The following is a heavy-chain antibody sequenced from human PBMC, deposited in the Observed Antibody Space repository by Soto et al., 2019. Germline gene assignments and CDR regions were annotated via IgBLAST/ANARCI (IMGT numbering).Heavy chain of an antibody. CDR1: EFTFSSYS. CDR3: AREGVEHGSGPYYYYGMAV. Sequence: LRLSCGAWEFTFSSYSMNCVRQGPGKELEWVSSISSSSSYIYYADSVKGRFTISRDNAKNSLYLQMNSLRAEDTAVYYCAREGVEHGSGPYYYYGMAVRGQGTTVTVSS. J-gene: IGHJ6*02. D-gene: IGHD3-10*01. V-gene: IGHV3-21*01. CDR2: ISSSSSYI.